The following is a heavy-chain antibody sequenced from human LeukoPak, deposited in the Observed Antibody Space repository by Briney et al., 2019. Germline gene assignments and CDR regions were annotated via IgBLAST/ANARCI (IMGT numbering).Heavy chain of an antibody. Sequence: ASVKVSCTVSGYTLTELSMHWVRQAPGKGLEWMGGFDPEDGETIYAQKFQGRVTMTEDTSTDTAYMELSSLRSEDTAVYYCAHRRYSLYYFDYWGQGTLVTVSS. D-gene: IGHD5-18*01. CDR3: AHRRYSLYYFDY. V-gene: IGHV1-24*01. CDR2: FDPEDGET. J-gene: IGHJ4*02. CDR1: GYTLTELS.